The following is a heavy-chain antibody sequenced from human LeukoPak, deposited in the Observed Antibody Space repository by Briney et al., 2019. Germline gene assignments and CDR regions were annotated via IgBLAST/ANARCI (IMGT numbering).Heavy chain of an antibody. J-gene: IGHJ4*02. Sequence: PSETLSLTCTVSGGSISSYYWSWIRQPPGKGLEWIGYIYYSGSTNYNPSLKSRVTISVDTPKNQFSLRLSSVTAADTAVYYCAKGNILWWSGGLAFDYWGQGTLVTVSS. CDR3: AKGNILWWSGGLAFDY. CDR1: GGSISSYY. V-gene: IGHV4-59*01. D-gene: IGHD2-21*01. CDR2: IYYSGST.